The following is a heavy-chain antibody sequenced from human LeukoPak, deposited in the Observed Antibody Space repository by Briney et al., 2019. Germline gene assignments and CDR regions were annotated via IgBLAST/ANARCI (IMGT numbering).Heavy chain of an antibody. V-gene: IGHV3-30*01. CDR1: GFTFSSYA. D-gene: IGHD2/OR15-2a*01. Sequence: GGSLRLSCAASGFTFSSYAMHWVRQAPGKGLEWVAVISYDGSNKYYADSVKGRFTISRDNSKNTLYLQMNSLRAEDTAVYYCARDFRDAFDIWAKGQWSPSLQ. J-gene: IGHJ3*02. CDR2: ISYDGSNK. CDR3: ARDFRDAFDI.